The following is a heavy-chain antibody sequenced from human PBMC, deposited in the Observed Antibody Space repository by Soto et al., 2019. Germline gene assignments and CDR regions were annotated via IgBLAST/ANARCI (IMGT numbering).Heavy chain of an antibody. CDR3: AGLYPYESSGYHLNF. J-gene: IGHJ4*02. Sequence: SETLSLTCTVSGGSISSYYWSWIRQPPGKGLEWIGYIYYSGSTNYNPSLKSRVTISVDTSKNQFSLNLRSVTAADTAVFYCAGLYPYESSGYHLNFWGQGTLVTVSS. D-gene: IGHD3-22*01. V-gene: IGHV4-59*08. CDR1: GGSISSYY. CDR2: IYYSGST.